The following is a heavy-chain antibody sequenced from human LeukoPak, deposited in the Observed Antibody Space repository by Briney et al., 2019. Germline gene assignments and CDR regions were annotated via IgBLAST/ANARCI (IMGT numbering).Heavy chain of an antibody. CDR2: IYTSGST. Sequence: SETLSLTCTVSGGYISSYYWSWIRQPAGKGLEWIGRIYTSGSTNYNPSLKSRVTMSVDTSKNQFSLKLSSVTAADTAVYYCARDGCSSTSCSDYYYYYYMDVWGKGTTVTVSS. J-gene: IGHJ6*03. CDR1: GGYISSYY. V-gene: IGHV4-4*07. D-gene: IGHD2-2*01. CDR3: ARDGCSSTSCSDYYYYYYMDV.